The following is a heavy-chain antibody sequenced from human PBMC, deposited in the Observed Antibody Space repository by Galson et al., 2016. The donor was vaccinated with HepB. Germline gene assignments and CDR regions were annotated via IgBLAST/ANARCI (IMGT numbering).Heavy chain of an antibody. D-gene: IGHD4-17*01. CDR1: GFTFSSFE. CDR2: ISSSGTTM. V-gene: IGHV3-48*03. CDR3: ARDLVYPGDYGKYYYYGMDV. J-gene: IGHJ6*02. Sequence: LRLSCAASGFTFSSFEMNWVRQAPGKGLEWLSYISSSGTTMYYADSVKGRFTISRDNARNSLYLQMNSLRVEDTAVYYCARDLVYPGDYGKYYYYGMDVWGQGTTVTVSS.